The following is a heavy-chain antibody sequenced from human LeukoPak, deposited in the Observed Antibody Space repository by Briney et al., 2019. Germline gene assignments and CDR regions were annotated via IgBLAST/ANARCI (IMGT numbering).Heavy chain of an antibody. Sequence: ASVKVSCKASGYTFTGYYIHWVRQAPGQGLEWMGWINPNSGGTNYAQKFQGWVTMTRDTSISTVYMELSRLKSDDTAVYYCAKVAGYYGSGSYVFEYWGQGTLVTVS. J-gene: IGHJ4*02. V-gene: IGHV1-2*04. CDR2: INPNSGGT. CDR3: AKVAGYYGSGSYVFEY. D-gene: IGHD3-10*01. CDR1: GYTFTGYY.